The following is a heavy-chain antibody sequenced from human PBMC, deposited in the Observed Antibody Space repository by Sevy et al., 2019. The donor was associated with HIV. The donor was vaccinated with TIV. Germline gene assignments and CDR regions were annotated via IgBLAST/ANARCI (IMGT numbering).Heavy chain of an antibody. CDR2: INHSGVT. J-gene: IGHJ4*02. V-gene: IGHV4-34*01. CDR3: ARGKVMGDTAYGPTDNLDY. D-gene: IGHD2-21*02. CDR1: GGSFSGYH. Sequence: SETLSLTCAVYGGSFSGYHWTWIRQTPGKGLEWLGEINHSGVTNYNLSLKCRVTMSVDTSKNQFSLRLRSITAADTAVYFCARGKVMGDTAYGPTDNLDYWGQGTLVTVSS.